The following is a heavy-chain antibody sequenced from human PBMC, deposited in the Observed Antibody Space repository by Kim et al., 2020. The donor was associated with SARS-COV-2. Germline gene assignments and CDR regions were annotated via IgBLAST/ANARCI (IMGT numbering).Heavy chain of an antibody. CDR2: IYSGGGT. D-gene: IGHD4-17*01. Sequence: GGSLRLSCAASGLTVITNYMTWVRQPPGKGLEWVSAIYSGGGTNYADSVKGRFSIYRDSSDNTLYLQMNSLRAEDTAVYYCARAGDYNYLGPFEYWGQGTLVTVSS. V-gene: IGHV3-66*01. J-gene: IGHJ4*02. CDR3: ARAGDYNYLGPFEY. CDR1: GLTVITNY.